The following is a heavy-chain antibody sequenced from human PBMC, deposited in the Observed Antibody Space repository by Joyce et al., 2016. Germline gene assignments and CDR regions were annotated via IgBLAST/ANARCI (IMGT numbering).Heavy chain of an antibody. J-gene: IGHJ6*03. CDR3: AREEGIAVAGTWGYYYMDV. V-gene: IGHV1-69*01. CDR2: IIPIFGTA. Sequence: QVQLVQSGAEVKKPGSSVKVSCKASGGTFSSYAISWVRQAPGQGLEWMGGIIPIFGTANYAQKFQGRVTITADESTSTAYMELSSLRSEDTAVYYCAREEGIAVAGTWGYYYMDVWGKGTTVTVSS. D-gene: IGHD6-19*01. CDR1: GGTFSSYA.